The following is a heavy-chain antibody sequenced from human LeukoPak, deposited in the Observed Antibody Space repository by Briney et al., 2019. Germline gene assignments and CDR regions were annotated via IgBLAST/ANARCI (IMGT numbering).Heavy chain of an antibody. CDR3: ATTPPGVEAGTLDY. Sequence: GASVKVSCKASGYTFTNYGITWVRQAPGQGLEWMGWISAYNGDTDYAQKFQGRVTMTTDTSTSTVYMELRSLRSDGTAIYYCATTPPGVEAGTLDYWGQGTLVTVSS. D-gene: IGHD6-19*01. J-gene: IGHJ4*02. V-gene: IGHV1-18*01. CDR2: ISAYNGDT. CDR1: GYTFTNYG.